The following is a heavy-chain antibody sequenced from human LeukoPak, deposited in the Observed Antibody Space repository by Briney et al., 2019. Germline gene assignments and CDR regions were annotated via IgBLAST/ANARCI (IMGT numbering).Heavy chain of an antibody. CDR1: GYTFTGYY. V-gene: IGHV1-2*02. CDR2: INPNSGGT. CDR3: ARDLGGGYYYGSGSYSVGWFDP. J-gene: IGHJ5*02. Sequence: ASVKVSCKASGYTFTGYYMHWVRQAPGQGLEWMGWINPNSGGTNYAQKFQGRVTMTRDTSISTAYMELSRLRSDDTAVYYCARDLGGGYYYGSGSYSVGWFDPWGQGTLVTVSS. D-gene: IGHD3-10*01.